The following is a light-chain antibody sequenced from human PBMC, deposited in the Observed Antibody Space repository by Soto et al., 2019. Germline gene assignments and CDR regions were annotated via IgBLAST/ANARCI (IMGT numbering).Light chain of an antibody. CDR2: GAS. CDR3: QQYNSTPWT. Sequence: IVFPQDPCTLPISQGDRATLSCRVCRSYSDNYLGWYQQKPGQAPRLLIHGASSRASGIPDRFSGSGSGTDFTLTINSLEAEDVAVYYCQQYNSTPWTFGQGTKVEIK. J-gene: IGKJ1*01. CDR1: RSYSDNY. V-gene: IGKV3-20*01.